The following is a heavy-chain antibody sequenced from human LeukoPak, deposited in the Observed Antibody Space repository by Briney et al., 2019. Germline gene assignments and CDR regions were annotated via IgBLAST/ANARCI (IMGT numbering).Heavy chain of an antibody. CDR3: ARDRYYSYYYDSLGWFDP. V-gene: IGHV3-9*01. CDR1: GFTFDDYA. D-gene: IGHD3-22*01. Sequence: SGRSLRLSCAASGFTFDDYAMHWVRQAPGKGLEWVSGISWNSGSIGYADSVKGRFTISRDNAKNSLYLQMNSLRAEDTAVYYCARDRYYSYYYDSLGWFDPWGQGTLVTVSS. CDR2: ISWNSGSI. J-gene: IGHJ5*02.